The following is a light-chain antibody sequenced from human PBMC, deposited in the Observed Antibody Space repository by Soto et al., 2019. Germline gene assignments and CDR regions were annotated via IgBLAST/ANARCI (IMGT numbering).Light chain of an antibody. CDR3: SSYTSCSTVI. V-gene: IGLV2-14*01. CDR2: DVR. J-gene: IGLJ2*01. CDR1: SSDIGGYNY. Sequence: QSALTQPASMSGSPGQSITISCTGTSSDIGGYNYISWYQQLPGKAPKFIIYDVRNRPSGVSNRFSGSRSGNTASLTISGLQAEDEADYYCSSYTSCSTVIFGGGTKLTVL.